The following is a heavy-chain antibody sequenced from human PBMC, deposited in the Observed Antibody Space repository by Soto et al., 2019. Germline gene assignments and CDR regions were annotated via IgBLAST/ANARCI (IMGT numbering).Heavy chain of an antibody. D-gene: IGHD2-2*01. V-gene: IGHV5-51*01. CDR1: GYSFTSYL. Sequence: XESLKISRKGSGYSFTSYLVVWVRQMPGKGLEWMGIIYPGDSDTRYSPSFQGQVTISADKSISTAYLQWSSLKASDTAMYYCARLDSGSSTRHFDYWGQGTLVTVSS. CDR3: ARLDSGSSTRHFDY. J-gene: IGHJ4*02. CDR2: IYPGDSDT.